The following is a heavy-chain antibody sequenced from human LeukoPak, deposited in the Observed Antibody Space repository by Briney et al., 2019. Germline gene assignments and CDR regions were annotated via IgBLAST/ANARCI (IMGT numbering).Heavy chain of an antibody. Sequence: SETLSLTCRVSDDSVDSVSYYWHWIRQAAGKGLEWIGRIHSSGTSNSNPSLKSRVTMSADTSKKEFSLKVDSVTAADTATYFCARDGGLAITGHAALHIWGPGTTVIVSS. CDR2: IHSSGTS. CDR1: DDSVDSVSYY. J-gene: IGHJ3*02. V-gene: IGHV4-61*02. D-gene: IGHD3-16*01. CDR3: ARDGGLAITGHAALHI.